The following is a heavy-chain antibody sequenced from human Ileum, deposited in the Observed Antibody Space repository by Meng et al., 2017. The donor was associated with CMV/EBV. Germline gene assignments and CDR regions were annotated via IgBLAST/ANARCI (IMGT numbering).Heavy chain of an antibody. V-gene: IGHV4-34*02. CDR3: ASGRLQFTPSALQH. Sequence: HGQLEEWGAGLLKPSETLSLPCAVSGEPLNGFFCSWIRQPPGRGLEWIGEVNNRGRTNYNPSLKSRLTISIDTSKRQLSLMVTSVTAADSAIYYCASGRLQFTPSALQHWGPGTLVTVSS. D-gene: IGHD5-24*01. CDR2: VNNRGRT. CDR1: GEPLNGFF. J-gene: IGHJ1*01.